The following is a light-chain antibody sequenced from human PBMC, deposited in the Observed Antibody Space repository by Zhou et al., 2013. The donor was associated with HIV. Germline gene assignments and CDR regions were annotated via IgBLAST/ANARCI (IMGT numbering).Light chain of an antibody. V-gene: IGKV3-15*01. CDR1: ESVSSY. J-gene: IGKJ1*01. Sequence: EIVLTQSPVTLSLSPGERATLSCWASESVSSYLAWYQQKPGQAPRLLIYGASTRATGIPARFSGSGSGTEFTLTISSLQSEDFAVYFCQQYNNWLWTFGQGTKVEIK. CDR3: QQYNNWLWT. CDR2: GAS.